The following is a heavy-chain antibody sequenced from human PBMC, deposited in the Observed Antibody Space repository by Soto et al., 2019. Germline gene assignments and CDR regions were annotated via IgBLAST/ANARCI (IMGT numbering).Heavy chain of an antibody. Sequence: EAQLVETGGGLIQPGGSLRLSCAASGFTVSSNYMSWVRQAPGKGLEWVSVIYSGGSTYYADSVKGRFTISRDNSKNTLYLQMNSLRAEDTAVYYCARDGYSYGYGDYYYYGMDVWGQGTTVTVSS. D-gene: IGHD5-18*01. V-gene: IGHV3-53*02. CDR3: ARDGYSYGYGDYYYYGMDV. J-gene: IGHJ6*02. CDR1: GFTVSSNY. CDR2: IYSGGST.